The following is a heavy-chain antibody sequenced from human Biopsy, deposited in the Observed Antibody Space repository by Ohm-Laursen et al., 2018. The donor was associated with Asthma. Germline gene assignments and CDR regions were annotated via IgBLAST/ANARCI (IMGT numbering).Heavy chain of an antibody. CDR1: GLSSSGYY. Sequence: PGTLSLTCSMYGLSSSGYYWTWIRQPPGKGLECIGESDHRGNTNTNPTLKSRVTISKDKSANEFSLKMRSVTAADTAIYYCARGPEWSGLDIWGQGTTVTVSS. V-gene: IGHV4-34*01. CDR2: SDHRGNT. CDR3: ARGPEWSGLDI. D-gene: IGHD3-3*01. J-gene: IGHJ6*02.